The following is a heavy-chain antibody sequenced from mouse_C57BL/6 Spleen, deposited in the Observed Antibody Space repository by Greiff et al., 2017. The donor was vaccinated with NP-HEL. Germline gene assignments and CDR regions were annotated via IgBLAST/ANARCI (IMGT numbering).Heavy chain of an antibody. V-gene: IGHV1-85*01. CDR2: IYPRDGST. CDR1: GYTFTSYD. Sequence: QVQLKESGPELVKPGASVKLSCKASGYTFTSYDINWVKQRPGQGLEWIGWIYPRDGSTKYNEKFKGKATLTVDTSSSTAYMELHSLTSEDSAVYFCANGSSYWYFDVWGTGTTVTVSS. CDR3: ANGSSYWYFDV. J-gene: IGHJ1*03. D-gene: IGHD1-1*01.